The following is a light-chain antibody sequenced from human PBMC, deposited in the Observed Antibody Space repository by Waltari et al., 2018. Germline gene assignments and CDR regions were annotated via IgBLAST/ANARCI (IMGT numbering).Light chain of an antibody. Sequence: DIQMTQSPSSVSASVGDRVTIHCRASQAISSWLAWYQQKPGKAPKLLIYAASSLQSGVPSRFSGSGFGTDFTLTISSLQPEDFATYFCQQFDTFPLTFGQGTRLEIK. V-gene: IGKV1-12*01. CDR2: AAS. CDR1: QAISSW. CDR3: QQFDTFPLT. J-gene: IGKJ5*01.